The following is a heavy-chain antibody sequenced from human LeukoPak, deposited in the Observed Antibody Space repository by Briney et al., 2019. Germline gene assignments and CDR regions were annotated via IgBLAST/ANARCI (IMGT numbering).Heavy chain of an antibody. D-gene: IGHD3-9*01. CDR3: ARGRVAILSGSNAFDI. J-gene: IGHJ3*02. CDR2: IFHTGGT. Sequence: SETLSLTCAVYGGSFSGYYWSWIRQAPGKGLEWIGDIFHTGGTVYNPSLESRVTISLDTSKNQFSVRLSSVTAADTAVYYCARGRVAILSGSNAFDIWGQGKVGSVSS. V-gene: IGHV4-34*01. CDR1: GGSFSGYY.